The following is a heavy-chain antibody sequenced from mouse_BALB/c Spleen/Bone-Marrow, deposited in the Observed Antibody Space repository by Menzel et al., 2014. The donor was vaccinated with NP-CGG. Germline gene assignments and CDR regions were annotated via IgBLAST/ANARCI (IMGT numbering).Heavy chain of an antibody. CDR3: ARSRDGYDSFAY. CDR1: GYTFTSYW. CDR2: INPSTGYT. D-gene: IGHD2-2*01. V-gene: IGHV1-7*01. Sequence: QVQLKQSGAELAKPGASVKMSCKASGYTFTSYWMHWVKRRPGQGLEWIGYINPSTGYTEYNQKFKDKATLTADKSSSTAYMQLSSLTSEDSAVYYCARSRDGYDSFAYWGQGTLVTVSA. J-gene: IGHJ3*01.